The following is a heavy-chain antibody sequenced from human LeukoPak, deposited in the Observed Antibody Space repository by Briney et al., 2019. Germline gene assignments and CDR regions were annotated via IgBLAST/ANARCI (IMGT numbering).Heavy chain of an antibody. D-gene: IGHD5-24*01. J-gene: IGHJ4*02. CDR2: KSHDGSNA. CDR1: GFTVSSSV. CDR3: ARGRDGYNRHSDY. V-gene: IGHV3-30*04. Sequence: GGSLRLSCAASGFTVSSSVMHWVRQAPGKGLEWVASKSHDGSNAYFADSVRGRFSISSDNSKNTLYVQMNSLRVEDTAVYYCARGRDGYNRHSDYWGQGTLVTVSS.